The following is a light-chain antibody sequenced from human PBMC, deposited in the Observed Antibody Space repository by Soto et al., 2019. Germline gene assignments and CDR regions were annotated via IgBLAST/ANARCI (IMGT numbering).Light chain of an antibody. J-gene: IGLJ1*01. Sequence: QSALTQPASVSGSPGQSITISCTGTSSDVGSYNLVSWFQQHPGEAPKLIIYEGSKRPSGVSNRFSGSKSGNTASLTISGLQAEDEAYYYCCSYAGSSYYVFGSGTKLTVL. V-gene: IGLV2-23*01. CDR2: EGS. CDR3: CSYAGSSYYV. CDR1: SSDVGSYNL.